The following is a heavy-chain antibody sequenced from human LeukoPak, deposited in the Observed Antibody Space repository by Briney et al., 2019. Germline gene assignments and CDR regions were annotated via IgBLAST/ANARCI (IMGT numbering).Heavy chain of an antibody. CDR1: GGSFSGYY. V-gene: IGHV4-34*01. D-gene: IGHD3-16*02. CDR3: ATYYDYVWGSYRYTEEGDY. Sequence: PSETLSLTCAVYGGSFSGYYWSWIRQPPGKGLEWIGEINHSGSTNYNPSLKSRVNISVDTSKNQFSLKLSSVTAADTAVYYCATYYDYVWGSYRYTEEGDYWGQGTLVTVPS. CDR2: INHSGST. J-gene: IGHJ4*02.